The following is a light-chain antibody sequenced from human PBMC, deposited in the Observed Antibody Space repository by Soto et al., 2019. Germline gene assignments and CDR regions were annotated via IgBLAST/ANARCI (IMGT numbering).Light chain of an antibody. V-gene: IGKV3-15*01. J-gene: IGKJ4*01. CDR3: QHYNNWLGT. CDR1: QAIRSN. CDR2: GAS. Sequence: EIVMTQSPATLSVSRGERAPLSCRANQAIRSNLAWYQQKPGQAPRLLIYGASTRATGVPDRFSGSGSGTEFTLTISSLQSEDFAVYYCQHYNNWLGTFGGGTKVEIK.